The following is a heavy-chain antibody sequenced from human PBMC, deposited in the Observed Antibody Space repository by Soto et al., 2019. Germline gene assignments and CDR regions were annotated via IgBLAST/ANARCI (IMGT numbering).Heavy chain of an antibody. CDR2: INPSGGST. V-gene: IGHV1-46*01. CDR1: GYTFTSYY. Sequence: ASVKVSCKASGYTFTSYYMHWVRQAPGQGLEWMGIINPSGGSTSYAQKFQGRVTMTRDTSTSTVYMELSSLRSEDTAVYYCASFPGYYYSYYLDVGGKGTRFTVPS. CDR3: ASFPGYYYSYYLDV. J-gene: IGHJ6*03.